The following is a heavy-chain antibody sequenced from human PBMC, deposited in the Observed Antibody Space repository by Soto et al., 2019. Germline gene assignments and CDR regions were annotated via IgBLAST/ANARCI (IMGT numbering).Heavy chain of an antibody. CDR2: MNSDGSNT. CDR1: GFTFSNYW. CDR3: XXXXXXXXXGXXTX. J-gene: IGHJ4*02. Sequence: EVQLVESGGALVQPGGSLRLSCAASGFTFSNYWMHWVRQAPGKGLVWISRMNSDGSNTVYADAVKGRFTISRDNAKNTLYLQXXXXXXXXXXXXXXXXXXXXXXXGXXTXWGQGTLVTV. V-gene: IGHV3-74*01.